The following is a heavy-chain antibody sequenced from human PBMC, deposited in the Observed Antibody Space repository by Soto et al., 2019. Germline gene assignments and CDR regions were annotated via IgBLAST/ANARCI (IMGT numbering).Heavy chain of an antibody. Sequence: LVQSGAEVKQPGTSVKVSCKASGGTLTTSTLTWVRQAPAQGLEWMGGIIPILGKESYAQKLQGRVTITADESTSTAYMQLTSLKSEDTALYYCASANRGYSYGFDSWGQGTLVTVSS. CDR2: IIPILGKE. V-gene: IGHV1-69*16. J-gene: IGHJ4*02. CDR3: ASANRGYSYGFDS. CDR1: GGTLTTST. D-gene: IGHD5-18*01.